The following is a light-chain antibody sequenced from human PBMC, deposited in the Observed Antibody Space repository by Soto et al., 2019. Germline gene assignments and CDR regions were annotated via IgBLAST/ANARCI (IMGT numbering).Light chain of an antibody. V-gene: IGKV3-15*01. Sequence: EIVMTQSPATLYVSPGERATLSCRASQSVCSNLAGYQQKPCQAPRLLIYGSSTRATGIPDRFSGRGSGTDFTLTISSLQSEDFAVYYCQQYNNWPYTFGQGTKLE. CDR2: GSS. J-gene: IGKJ2*01. CDR1: QSVCSN. CDR3: QQYNNWPYT.